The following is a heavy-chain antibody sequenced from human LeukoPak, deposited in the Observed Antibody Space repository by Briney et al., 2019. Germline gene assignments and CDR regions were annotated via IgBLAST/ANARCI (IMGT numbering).Heavy chain of an antibody. CDR3: ARWYCSNNLCFHMDV. V-gene: IGHV4-59*08. Sequence: SETLSLTGTVSGVSISTYYWSWIRQPPGKGLEWSGYVHYSGGSAYIPSPNSRLTMSVDTSTNQFSLRLTSVTAAATALYYCARWYCSNNLCFHMDVWGKGTTVTVSS. CDR2: VHYSGGS. D-gene: IGHD2-2*01. J-gene: IGHJ6*03. CDR1: GVSISTYY.